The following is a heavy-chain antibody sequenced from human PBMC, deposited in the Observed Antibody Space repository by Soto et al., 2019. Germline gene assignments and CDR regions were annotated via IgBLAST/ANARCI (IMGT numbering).Heavy chain of an antibody. J-gene: IGHJ6*02. CDR3: ARTPARGLWVMDV. Sequence: SETLSLTCTVSGGSISSYYWSWIRQPPGKGLEWIGYIYYSGSTNYNPSLKSRVTISVDTSKNQFSMKLSSVTAADTAVYYGARTPARGLWVMDVWGQGTTVTVSS. CDR2: IYYSGST. D-gene: IGHD3-10*01. V-gene: IGHV4-59*01. CDR1: GGSISSYY.